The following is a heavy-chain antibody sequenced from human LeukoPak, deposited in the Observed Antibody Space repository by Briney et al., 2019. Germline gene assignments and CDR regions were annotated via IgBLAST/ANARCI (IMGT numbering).Heavy chain of an antibody. D-gene: IGHD3-9*01. CDR2: ICGRGGSA. CDR1: GFTFSSYG. J-gene: IGHJ6*03. CDR3: AKQGRDWLRDYYYYMDV. V-gene: IGHV3-23*01. Sequence: QPGGSLRLSCAASGFTFSSYGMSWGRQAPGKGLEWVSNICGRGGSAYYADSVKGRFTISRDNSKNTLYLRMNSLRAEDTAVYYCAKQGRDWLRDYYYYMDVWGKGTTVTISS.